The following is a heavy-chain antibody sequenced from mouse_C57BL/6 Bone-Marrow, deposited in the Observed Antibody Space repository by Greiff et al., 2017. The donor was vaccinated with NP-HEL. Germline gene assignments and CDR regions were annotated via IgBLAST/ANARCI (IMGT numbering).Heavy chain of an antibody. Sequence: EVQGVESGGGLVQPGGSLKLSCAASGFTFSDYYMYWVRQTPEKRLEWVAYISNGGGSTYYPDTVKGRFTISRDNAKNTLYLQMSRLKSEDTAMYYCARIDYDYDGWYFDVWGTGTTVTVSS. CDR3: ARIDYDYDGWYFDV. V-gene: IGHV5-12*01. D-gene: IGHD2-4*01. J-gene: IGHJ1*03. CDR2: ISNGGGST. CDR1: GFTFSDYY.